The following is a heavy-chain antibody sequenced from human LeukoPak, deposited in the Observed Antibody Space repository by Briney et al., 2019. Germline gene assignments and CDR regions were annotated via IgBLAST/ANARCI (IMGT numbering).Heavy chain of an antibody. V-gene: IGHV3-43*01. J-gene: IGHJ3*02. CDR1: GFTFDDYT. D-gene: IGHD2-15*01. CDR3: AKLTSGGYCSGGSCYSGAFDI. CDR2: ISWDGGST. Sequence: GRSLRLSCAASGFTFDDYTIHWVRQAPGKGLEWVSLISWDGGSTYYADSVKGRFTISRDNSKNSLYLQMNSLRTEDTALYYCAKLTSGGYCSGGSCYSGAFDIWGQGTMVTVSS.